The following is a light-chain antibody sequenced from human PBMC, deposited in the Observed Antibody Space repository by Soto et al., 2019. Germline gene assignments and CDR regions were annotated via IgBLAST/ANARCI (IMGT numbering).Light chain of an antibody. CDR2: SAS. Sequence: EIVMTQSPATLSVSPGERATLSCRASQSVDTNLAWHQQKPGQAPRLLIYSASARATGVPARFRGSGSGTEFTLTISILQSEDFAIYYCQQYNNWPPYTFGQGTKLEIK. J-gene: IGKJ2*01. CDR3: QQYNNWPPYT. V-gene: IGKV3-15*01. CDR1: QSVDTN.